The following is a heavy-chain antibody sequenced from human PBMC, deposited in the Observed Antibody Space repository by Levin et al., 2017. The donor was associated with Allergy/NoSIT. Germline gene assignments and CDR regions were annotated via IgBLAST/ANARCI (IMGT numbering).Heavy chain of an antibody. V-gene: IGHV4-38-2*01. J-gene: IGHJ4*02. CDR1: GYSISSGYY. Sequence: SETLSLTCAVSGYSISSGYYWGWIRQPPGKGLEWIGSIYHSGSTYYNPSLKSRVTISVDTSKNQFSLKLSSVTAADTAVYYCARVGFLGLRLGELSLYRSPGRYFDYWGQGTLVTVSS. D-gene: IGHD3-16*02. CDR2: IYHSGST. CDR3: ARVGFLGLRLGELSLYRSPGRYFDY.